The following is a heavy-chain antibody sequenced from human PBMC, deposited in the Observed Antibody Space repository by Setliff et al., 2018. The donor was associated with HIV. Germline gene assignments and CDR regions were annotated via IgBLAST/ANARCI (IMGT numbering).Heavy chain of an antibody. D-gene: IGHD6-19*01. J-gene: IGHJ6*03. Sequence: GGSLRLSCAASGFTFSSYGMHWVRQAPGKGLEWVAFIRYDGSNKYYADAVKGRFTISRDNSNHMVYLQMNNLRPEDTALYYCAKDSEAVAVKYYYMDVWGRGTTVTVSS. CDR2: IRYDGSNK. CDR1: GFTFSSYG. CDR3: AKDSEAVAVKYYYMDV. V-gene: IGHV3-30*02.